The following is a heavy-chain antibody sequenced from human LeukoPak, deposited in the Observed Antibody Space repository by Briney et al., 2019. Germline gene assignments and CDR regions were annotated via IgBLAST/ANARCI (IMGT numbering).Heavy chain of an antibody. Sequence: ASVKVSCKASGYTFNTYYIHWVRQAPGQGLEWMGIANPSGGVTGNAQKFQGRLSMTKDPSTSTVYMELSSLRSEDTAVYYCARVWQENMIRGGFDPWGQGTLVTVSS. D-gene: IGHD3-10*01. CDR1: GYTFNTYY. J-gene: IGHJ5*02. V-gene: IGHV1-46*02. CDR3: ARVWQENMIRGGFDP. CDR2: ANPSGGVT.